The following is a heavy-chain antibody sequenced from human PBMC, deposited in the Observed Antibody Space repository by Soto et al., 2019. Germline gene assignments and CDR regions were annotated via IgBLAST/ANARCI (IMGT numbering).Heavy chain of an antibody. Sequence: GGSLRLSCAASGFTFSDHYMDWLRQAPGKGLEWVGRTRNKAYRYTTEYAASVKGRFTISRDDSKNSLYLQMNSVKTEDTAVYYCALYGGNSKQTYWGRGTLVTVSS. V-gene: IGHV3-72*01. J-gene: IGHJ4*02. CDR1: GFTFSDHY. CDR3: ALYGGNSKQTY. D-gene: IGHD4-17*01. CDR2: TRNKAYRYTT.